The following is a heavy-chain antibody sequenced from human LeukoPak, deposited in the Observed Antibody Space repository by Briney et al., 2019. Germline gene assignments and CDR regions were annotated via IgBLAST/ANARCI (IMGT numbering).Heavy chain of an antibody. D-gene: IGHD5-18*01. Sequence: SETLSLTCTVSGGSVSNYYWSWIRQPAGKGLEWLGRTYISGSTNYNPSLKGRVSMSIDTSENQFSLKLSSVTAADTAVYYCATDRGYTYGLWFFDYWGQGTRVTVSS. J-gene: IGHJ4*02. CDR2: TYISGST. CDR3: ATDRGYTYGLWFFDY. V-gene: IGHV4-4*07. CDR1: GGSVSNYY.